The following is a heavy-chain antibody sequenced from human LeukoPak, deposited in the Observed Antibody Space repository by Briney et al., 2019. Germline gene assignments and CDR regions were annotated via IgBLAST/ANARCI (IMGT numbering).Heavy chain of an antibody. CDR1: GYTFTSYG. V-gene: IGHV1-18*01. D-gene: IGHD6-19*01. CDR2: ISGYNGNT. J-gene: IGHJ4*02. CDR3: ARADIRAIASSGWYGFDY. Sequence: ASVKVSCKASGYTFTSYGISWVRQAPGQGLERMGWISGYNGNTNYAQKLQGRVTMTKDTSTSTAYMELKSLRSDDTAVYYCARADIRAIASSGWYGFDYWGQGTLVTVSS.